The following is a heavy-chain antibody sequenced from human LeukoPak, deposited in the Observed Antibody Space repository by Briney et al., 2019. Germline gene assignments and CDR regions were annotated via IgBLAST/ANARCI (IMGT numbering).Heavy chain of an antibody. J-gene: IGHJ4*02. CDR3: ARAQSSPSAFDL. Sequence: SESLSLTCTVSGGSISSSSYYWGWIRQPPGKGLEWIGSIYYSGSTYYNPSLKSRVTISVDTSKNQFSLKLSSVTAADTAVYYCARAQSSPSAFDLWGLGALLTVSS. V-gene: IGHV4-39*01. D-gene: IGHD1-26*01. CDR1: GGSISSSSYY. CDR2: IYYSGST.